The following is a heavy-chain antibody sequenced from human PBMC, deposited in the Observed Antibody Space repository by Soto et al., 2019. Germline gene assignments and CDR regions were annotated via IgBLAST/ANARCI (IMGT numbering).Heavy chain of an antibody. D-gene: IGHD4-17*01. Sequence: PSKGLEWIGYIYYSGSTYYNPSLKSRVTISVDTSKNQFSLKLSSVTVADTAVYYCAIDRVVYYDYGDVAVFEY. CDR3: AIDRVVYYDYGDVAVFEY. J-gene: IGHJ1*01. V-gene: IGHV4-31*02. CDR2: IYYSGST.